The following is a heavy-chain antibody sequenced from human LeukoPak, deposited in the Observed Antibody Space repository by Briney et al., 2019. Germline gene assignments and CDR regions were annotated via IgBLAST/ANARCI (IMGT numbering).Heavy chain of an antibody. CDR3: ATDAPGYYYGMDV. CDR2: IRSSGSHT. V-gene: IGHV3-21*01. J-gene: IGHJ6*02. CDR1: GFPFDIYN. Sequence: GGSLRLSCAASGFPFDIYNMNWVRQAPGKGLEWVSSIRSSGSHTYYAVSVKGRFTISRDNAKNSLYLQMNSLRAEDTAVYYCATDAPGYYYGMDVWGQGTTVTVSS.